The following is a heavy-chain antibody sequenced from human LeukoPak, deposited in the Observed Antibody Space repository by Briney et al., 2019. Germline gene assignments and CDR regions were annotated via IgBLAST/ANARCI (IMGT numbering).Heavy chain of an antibody. J-gene: IGHJ4*02. CDR2: IRSKAYGGTT. V-gene: IGHV3-49*03. CDR3: TRDPTPDHLYYFDY. D-gene: IGHD1-14*01. Sequence: GGSLRLSCTASGFTFGDYAMSWFRQAPGKGLEWVGFIRSKAYGGTTEYAASVKGRFTISRDDSKSIAYLQMNSLKTEDTAVYYCTRDPTPDHLYYFDYWGQGTLVTVSS. CDR1: GFTFGDYA.